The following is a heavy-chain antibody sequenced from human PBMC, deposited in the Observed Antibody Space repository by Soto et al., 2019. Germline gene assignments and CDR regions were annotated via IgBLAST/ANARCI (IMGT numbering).Heavy chain of an antibody. J-gene: IGHJ4*02. CDR2: IYSGGST. V-gene: IGHV3-53*01. CDR3: AKDSSGWYLGFDY. D-gene: IGHD6-19*01. CDR1: GFTVSSNY. Sequence: GSLRLSCAASGFTVSSNYMSWVRQAPGKGLEWVSVIYSGGSTYYADSVRGRFTISRDNSKNTLYLQMKSLRAEDTAVYYCAKDSSGWYLGFDYWGQGTLVTVSS.